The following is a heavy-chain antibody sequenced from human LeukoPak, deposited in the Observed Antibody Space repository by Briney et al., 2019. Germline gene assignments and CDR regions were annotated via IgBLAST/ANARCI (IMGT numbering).Heavy chain of an antibody. Sequence: GASVKVSFKSSGYTFTSYGISWVRQAPGQGLEWMGWISAYNGNTNYAQKLQGRVTMTTDTSTSTAYMELRSLRSDDTAVYYCARDRLLWFGEPDAFDIWGKGTMVTVSS. J-gene: IGHJ3*02. V-gene: IGHV1-18*01. D-gene: IGHD3-10*01. CDR2: ISAYNGNT. CDR1: GYTFTSYG. CDR3: ARDRLLWFGEPDAFDI.